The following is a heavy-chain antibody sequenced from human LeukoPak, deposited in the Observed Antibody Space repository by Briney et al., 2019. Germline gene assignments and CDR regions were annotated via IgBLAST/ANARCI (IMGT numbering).Heavy chain of an antibody. Sequence: SVKVSCTASGGTFSSYAISWVRQAPGQGLEWMGGIIPIFGTANYAQKFQGRVTITADESTSTAYMELSSLRSEDTAVYYCARSEQQLSYYYYGMDVWGQGTTVTVSS. J-gene: IGHJ6*02. D-gene: IGHD6-13*01. V-gene: IGHV1-69*01. CDR1: GGTFSSYA. CDR2: IIPIFGTA. CDR3: ARSEQQLSYYYYGMDV.